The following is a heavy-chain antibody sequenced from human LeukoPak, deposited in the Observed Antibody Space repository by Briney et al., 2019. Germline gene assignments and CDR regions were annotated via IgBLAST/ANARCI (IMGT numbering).Heavy chain of an antibody. CDR1: GVTVSSNY. CDR2: IYSGGSS. D-gene: IGHD1-1*01. J-gene: IGHJ4*02. V-gene: IGHV3-66*04. Sequence: GGSLRLSCAASGVTVSSNYMTWVRQAPGKGLEWVSVIYSGGSSFYADSVKGRFTISRDNSKNTLYLQMNSLRAEDTAVYYCARLRGEAGTHLSYDYWGQGTLVTVSS. CDR3: ARLRGEAGTHLSYDY.